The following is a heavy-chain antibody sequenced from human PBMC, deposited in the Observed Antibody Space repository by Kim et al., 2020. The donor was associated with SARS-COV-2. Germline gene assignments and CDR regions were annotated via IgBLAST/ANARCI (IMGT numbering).Heavy chain of an antibody. D-gene: IGHD5-12*01. V-gene: IGHV1-2*02. CDR3: AREGGFYSGATEYFQF. CDR1: GYTFSDYY. CDR2: INPNSGGT. J-gene: IGHJ1*01. Sequence: ASVKVSCKASGYTFSDYYFHWMRQAPGQGLEWIGSINPNSGGTNFAQKFQGRVTMTTDTSVNTAYLEVTWLTSDDTAVYYCAREGGFYSGATEYFQFWGQGALFTVSS.